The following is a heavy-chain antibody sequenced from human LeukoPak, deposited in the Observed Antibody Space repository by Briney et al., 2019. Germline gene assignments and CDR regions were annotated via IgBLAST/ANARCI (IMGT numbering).Heavy chain of an antibody. J-gene: IGHJ6*02. V-gene: IGHV3-30-3*01. CDR3: ARSTAMVSYYYGMDV. Sequence: PGRSLRLSCAASGFTFSSYAMHWVRQAPGKGLEWVAVISHDGSNKYYADSVKGRFTISRDNSKNTLYLQMNSLRAEDTAVYYCARSTAMVSYYYGMDVWGQGTTVTVSS. CDR1: GFTFSSYA. CDR2: ISHDGSNK. D-gene: IGHD5-18*01.